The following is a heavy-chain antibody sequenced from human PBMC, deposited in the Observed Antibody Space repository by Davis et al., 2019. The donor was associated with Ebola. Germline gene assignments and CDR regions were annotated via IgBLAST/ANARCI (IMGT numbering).Heavy chain of an antibody. D-gene: IGHD3-10*01. CDR3: ARRGGRDYYYYYMDV. J-gene: IGHJ6*03. CDR2: IYTSGST. CDR1: GGSISSGSYY. V-gene: IGHV4-61*09. Sequence: PSETLSLTCTVSGGSISSGSYYWSWIRQPAGKGLEWIGHIYTSGSTNYNPSLKSLVTISVDPSKNQFSLKLISVTAADTPVYYCARRGGRDYYYYYMDVWGKGTTVTVSS.